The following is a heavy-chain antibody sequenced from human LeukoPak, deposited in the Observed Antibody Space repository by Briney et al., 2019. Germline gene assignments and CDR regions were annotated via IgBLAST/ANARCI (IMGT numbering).Heavy chain of an antibody. CDR3: VRGRRQWLEPPSDYYYYMDV. Sequence: SETLSLTCGVYGGSLSGYYWSWVRQPPGKGLEWIAENNDSGSTNYNPSLKSRATISVDTSKCQISLKLSSVTAADTAVYYCVRGRRQWLEPPSDYYYYMDVWGKGTTVTVSS. CDR2: NNDSGST. V-gene: IGHV4-34*01. J-gene: IGHJ6*03. D-gene: IGHD6-19*01. CDR1: GGSLSGYY.